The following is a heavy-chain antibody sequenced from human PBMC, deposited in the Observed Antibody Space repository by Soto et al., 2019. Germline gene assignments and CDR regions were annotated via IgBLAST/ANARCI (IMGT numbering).Heavy chain of an antibody. D-gene: IGHD1-1*01. V-gene: IGHV1-69*02. CDR1: GGTFSSYT. CDR2: IIPILGIA. CDR3: ARGSNDIDY. J-gene: IGHJ4*02. Sequence: SVKVSCKASGGTFSSYTISWVRQAPGQGLEWMGRIIPILGIANYAQKLQGRVTITADKSTSTAYMELSSLRSGDTAVYYCARGSNDIDYWGQGTLVTVSS.